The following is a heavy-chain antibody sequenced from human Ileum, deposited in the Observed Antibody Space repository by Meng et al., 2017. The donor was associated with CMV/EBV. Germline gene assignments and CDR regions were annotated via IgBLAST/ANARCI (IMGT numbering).Heavy chain of an antibody. CDR3: GRDSMRGGGFDC. V-gene: IGHV3-72*01. D-gene: IGHD3-10*01. J-gene: IGHJ4*02. CDR2: IKNKSNSYST. Sequence: ASGFSLSGHYRYWFARAPGKGLGWVGRIKNKSNSYSTECAASVRVRFTISRDDSKNSLYLKRNSRKPEDTAVYYCGRDSMRGGGFDCWGQGILVTVSS. CDR1: GFSLSGHY.